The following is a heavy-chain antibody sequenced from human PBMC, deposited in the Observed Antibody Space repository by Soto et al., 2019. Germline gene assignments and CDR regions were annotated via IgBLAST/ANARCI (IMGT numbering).Heavy chain of an antibody. D-gene: IGHD2-2*01. CDR2: VNHSGTT. Sequence: KPSETLSLTCAVYGGSFSGYYWTWIRQSPEKGLEWIGEVNHSGTTYYNPSLKTRVTISVHTPKNQFSLKMSSVTAADTAVYYCARGIGYCSSINCYSSRRLRFDPWGQGTLVTSPQ. J-gene: IGHJ5*02. V-gene: IGHV4-34*01. CDR3: ARGIGYCSSINCYSSRRLRFDP. CDR1: GGSFSGYY.